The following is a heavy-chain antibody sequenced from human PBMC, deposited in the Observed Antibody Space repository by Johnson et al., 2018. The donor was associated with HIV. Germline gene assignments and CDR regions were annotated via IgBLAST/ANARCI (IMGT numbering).Heavy chain of an antibody. CDR2: ISYDGSNK. CDR3: ARGGLGFQNIHVPFDS. V-gene: IGHV3-30-3*01. CDR1: GFTFSSYA. D-gene: IGHD3-10*02. Sequence: QVQLVESGGGLVQPGGSLRLSCAASGFTFSSYAMHWVRQAPGKGLEWVAVISYDGSNKYYADSVKGRFTISRDNSKNTLYLQMNSLRAEETAVYYCARGGLGFQNIHVPFDSWGQGTMVTVSS. J-gene: IGHJ3*02.